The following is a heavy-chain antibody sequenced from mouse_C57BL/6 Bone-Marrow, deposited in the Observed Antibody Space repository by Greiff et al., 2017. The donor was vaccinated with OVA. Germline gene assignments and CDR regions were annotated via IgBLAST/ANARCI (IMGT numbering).Heavy chain of an antibody. V-gene: IGHV1-80*01. CDR3: ARGWSPYAMDY. J-gene: IGHJ4*01. CDR1: GYAFSSYW. CDR2: IYPGDGDT. D-gene: IGHD3-3*01. Sequence: VHLVESGAELVKPGASVKISCKASGYAFSSYWMNWVKQRPGKGLEWIGQIYPGDGDTNYNGKFKGKATLTADKSSSTAYMQLSSLTSEDSAVYFCARGWSPYAMDYWGQGTSVTVSS.